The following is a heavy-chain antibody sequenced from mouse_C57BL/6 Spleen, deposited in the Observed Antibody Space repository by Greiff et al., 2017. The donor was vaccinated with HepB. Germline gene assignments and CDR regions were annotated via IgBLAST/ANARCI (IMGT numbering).Heavy chain of an antibody. Sequence: EVQLQQSGAELVKPGASVKLSCTASGFNIKDYYMHWVKQRTEQGLEWIGRIDPEDGETKYAPKFKGKATITADTSSNTAYLQLSSLTSEDTDVYYCARETGYGNYPAWFAYWGQGTLVTVSA. CDR1: GFNIKDYY. CDR2: IDPEDGET. J-gene: IGHJ3*01. CDR3: ARETGYGNYPAWFAY. D-gene: IGHD2-1*01. V-gene: IGHV14-2*01.